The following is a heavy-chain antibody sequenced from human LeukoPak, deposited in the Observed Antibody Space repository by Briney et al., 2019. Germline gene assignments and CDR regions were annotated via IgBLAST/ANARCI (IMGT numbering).Heavy chain of an antibody. D-gene: IGHD4/OR15-4a*01. J-gene: IGHJ4*02. V-gene: IGHV3-74*01. Sequence: GGCLRLSCAASGFTFSTYWMYWVRHAPGKGLVWGSRINHDGSTTNYADSVEGRFTMSRENAKNTLYLQMNSLRAEDTAVYYCVRYGASHEQFDYWGQGTLVTVSS. CDR1: GFTFSTYW. CDR3: VRYGASHEQFDY. CDR2: INHDGSTT.